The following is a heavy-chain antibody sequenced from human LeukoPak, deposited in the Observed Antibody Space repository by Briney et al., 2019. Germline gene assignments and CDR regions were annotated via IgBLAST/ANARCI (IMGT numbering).Heavy chain of an antibody. CDR3: ARWSHDSSGYYSFDY. V-gene: IGHV4-59*01. CDR2: IYYSEST. Sequence: SETLSLTCTVSGGSISSYYWSWIRQPPGKGLEWIGYIYYSESTNYNPSLKSRVTISVDTSKNQFSLKLSSVTAADTAVYYCARWSHDSSGYYSFDYWGQGTLVTVSS. J-gene: IGHJ4*02. CDR1: GGSISSYY. D-gene: IGHD3-22*01.